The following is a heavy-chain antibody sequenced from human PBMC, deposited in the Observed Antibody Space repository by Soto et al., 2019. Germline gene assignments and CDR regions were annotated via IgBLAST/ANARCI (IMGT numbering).Heavy chain of an antibody. CDR3: ASLSFYDFWSDPYGMDV. CDR1: GYTFTGYY. Sequence: ASVKVSCKASGYTFTGYYMHWVRQAPGQGLEWMGWINPNSGGTNYAQKFQGRVTMTRDTSISTAYMELSRLRSDDTAVYYCASLSFYDFWSDPYGMDVWGQGTTVTVSS. V-gene: IGHV1-2*02. CDR2: INPNSGGT. D-gene: IGHD3-3*01. J-gene: IGHJ6*02.